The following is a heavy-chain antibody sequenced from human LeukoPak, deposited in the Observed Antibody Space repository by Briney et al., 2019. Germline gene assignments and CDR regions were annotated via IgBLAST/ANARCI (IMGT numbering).Heavy chain of an antibody. CDR2: IIPIFGTA. CDR3: ARDPARAFMTGYYYYMDV. CDR1: GGTFSSYA. J-gene: IGHJ6*03. V-gene: IGHV1-69*13. Sequence: SVKVSCKASGGTFSSYAISWVRQAPGQGLELMGGIIPIFGTANYAQKFQGRVTITADESTSTAYMELSSLRSEDTAVYYCARDPARAFMTGYYYYMDVWGKGTTVTVSS.